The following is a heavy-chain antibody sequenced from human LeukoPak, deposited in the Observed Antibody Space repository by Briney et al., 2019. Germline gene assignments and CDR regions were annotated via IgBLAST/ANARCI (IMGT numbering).Heavy chain of an antibody. CDR3: ARDSRSEYYYGSGSSDWFDP. D-gene: IGHD3-10*01. Sequence: GGSLRLSCAASGFIFSSYSMNWVRQAPGKGLEWVSSISSSSSYIYYADSVKGRFTISRDNAKNSLYLQMNSLRAEDTAVYYCARDSRSEYYYGSGSSDWFDPWGQGTLVTVSS. CDR2: ISSSSSYI. J-gene: IGHJ5*02. CDR1: GFIFSSYS. V-gene: IGHV3-21*01.